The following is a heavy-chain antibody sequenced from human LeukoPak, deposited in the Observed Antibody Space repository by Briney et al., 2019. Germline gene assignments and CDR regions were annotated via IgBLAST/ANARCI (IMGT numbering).Heavy chain of an antibody. V-gene: IGHV4-30-4*01. CDR1: GGSISSADYF. Sequence: SETLSLTCTVSGGSISSADYFWSWIRQPPGKGLEWIGYIYYSGSTYYKPSLKSRVTISLDTSKNQFSLKLSSVTAADTAVYFCARQSGYYDSSVDYYGLNVWGQGITVTVSS. CDR2: IYYSGST. CDR3: ARQSGYYDSSVDYYGLNV. D-gene: IGHD3-22*01. J-gene: IGHJ6*02.